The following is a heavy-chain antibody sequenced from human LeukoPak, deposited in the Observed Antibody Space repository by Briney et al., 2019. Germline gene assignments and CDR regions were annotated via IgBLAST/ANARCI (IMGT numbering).Heavy chain of an antibody. J-gene: IGHJ4*02. CDR3: ARDRNGWDSFDY. D-gene: IGHD6-19*01. CDR2: IYYSGST. V-gene: IGHV4-59*01. Sequence: SETLSLTCTVSGGSISSYYWSWIRQPPGKGLEWIGYIYYSGSTNYNPSLKRRVTISVDTSKNQFSLKLSSVTAANTAVYYCARDRNGWDSFDYWGQGTLVTVSS. CDR1: GGSISSYY.